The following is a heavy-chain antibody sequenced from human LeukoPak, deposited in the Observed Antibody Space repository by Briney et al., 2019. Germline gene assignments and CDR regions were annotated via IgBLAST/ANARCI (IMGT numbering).Heavy chain of an antibody. J-gene: IGHJ3*02. CDR3: ASLVLGYCSGGSCYSDAFDI. V-gene: IGHV3-30*04. Sequence: GSLRLSCAASGFTFSSYAMHWVRQAPGKGLEWVAVISYDGSNKYYADSVKGRFTISRDNSKNTLYLQMNSLRAEDTAVYYCASLVLGYCSGGSCYSDAFDIWGQGTMVTVSS. D-gene: IGHD2-15*01. CDR2: ISYDGSNK. CDR1: GFTFSSYA.